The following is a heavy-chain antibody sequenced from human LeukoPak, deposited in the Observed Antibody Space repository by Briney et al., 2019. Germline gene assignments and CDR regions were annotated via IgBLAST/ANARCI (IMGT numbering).Heavy chain of an antibody. V-gene: IGHV1-8*01. CDR3: ARGPPGGYYYYYGMDV. CDR2: MNPNSGNT. J-gene: IGHJ6*02. CDR1: GYTFTSYD. D-gene: IGHD4-23*01. Sequence: SLKVSCKASGYTFTSYDINWVRQATGQGLEWMGWMNPNSGNTGYAQKFQGRVTMTRNTSISTAYMELSSLRSADTAVYYCARGPPGGYYYYYGMDVWGQGTTVTVSS.